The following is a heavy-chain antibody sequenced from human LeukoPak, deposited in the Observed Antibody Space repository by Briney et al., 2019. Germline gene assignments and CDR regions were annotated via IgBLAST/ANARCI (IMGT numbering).Heavy chain of an antibody. CDR1: GGSISSYY. V-gene: IGHV4-59*08. D-gene: IGHD3-22*01. Sequence: PSETLSLTCTVSGGSISSYYWNWIRQPPGKGLEWIGYIYYSGSTNYNPSLKSRVTISVDTSKNQFSLKLSSVTAADTAVYYCARGPGYYYDSSGFVDGVNWFDPWGQGTLVTVSS. CDR2: IYYSGST. J-gene: IGHJ5*02. CDR3: ARGPGYYYDSSGFVDGVNWFDP.